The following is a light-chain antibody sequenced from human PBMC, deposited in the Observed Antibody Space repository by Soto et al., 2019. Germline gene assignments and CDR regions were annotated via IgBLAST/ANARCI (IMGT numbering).Light chain of an antibody. CDR1: QSISIW. CDR3: QQFNSFPIT. Sequence: DIQMTQSPSTLSASAGDRVTITCRASQSISIWLAWYQQKPGKAPKLLINDASSLESGVPSRFSGSGSGPEFTLNISSLQPDDFATYSCQQFNSFPITFGQGTRLEIK. CDR2: DAS. V-gene: IGKV1-5*01. J-gene: IGKJ5*01.